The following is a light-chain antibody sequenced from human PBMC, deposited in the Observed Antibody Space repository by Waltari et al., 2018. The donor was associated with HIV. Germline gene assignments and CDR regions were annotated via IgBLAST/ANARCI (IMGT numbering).Light chain of an antibody. CDR3: QTWTTGIVL. V-gene: IGLV4-69*01. J-gene: IGLJ2*01. CDR2: LNSDGRY. Sequence: QLVLTQSPSASASLRASVKLTCTLSSGPSNYAIPWHQHQPETGPRYLMRLNSDGRYLKGDGIPDRFSGSSSGAERYLIISSLQSEDEADYYCQTWTTGIVLFGGGTKLTVL. CDR1: SGPSNYA.